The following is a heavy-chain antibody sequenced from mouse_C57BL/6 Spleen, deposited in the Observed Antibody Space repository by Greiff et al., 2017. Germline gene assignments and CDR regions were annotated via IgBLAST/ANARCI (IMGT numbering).Heavy chain of an antibody. CDR2: IYPGDGDT. CDR3: ARGGAIDY. CDR1: GYAFSSSW. J-gene: IGHJ4*01. V-gene: IGHV1-82*01. Sequence: QVQLQQSGPELVKPGASVKISCKASGYAFSSSWMNWVKQRPGKGLEWIGRIYPGDGDTNYNGKFKGKATLTADKSSSTAYMQLSSLTSEDSAVXICARGGAIDYWGQGTSVTVSS.